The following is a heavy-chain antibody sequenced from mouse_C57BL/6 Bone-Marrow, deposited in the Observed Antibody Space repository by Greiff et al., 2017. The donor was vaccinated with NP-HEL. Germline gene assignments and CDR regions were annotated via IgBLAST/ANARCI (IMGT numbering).Heavy chain of an antibody. CDR1: GYTFTSYW. J-gene: IGHJ1*03. CDR2: IDPSDSET. CDR3: ARGIYYWYFEV. D-gene: IGHD1-1*01. Sequence: VKLQQPGAELVRPGSSVKLSCKASGYTFTSYWMHWVKQRPIQGLEWIGNIDPSDSETHYNQKFKDKATLTVDKSSSTGYMQLSSVTSEDSAGYYGARGIYYWYFEVWGTGTTGTVSS. V-gene: IGHV1-52*01.